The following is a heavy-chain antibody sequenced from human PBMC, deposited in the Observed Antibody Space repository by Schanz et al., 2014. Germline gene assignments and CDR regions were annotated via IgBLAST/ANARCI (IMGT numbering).Heavy chain of an antibody. D-gene: IGHD6-19*01. V-gene: IGHV3-23*01. J-gene: IGHJ6*03. CDR3: ARDHQWLARYYMDV. Sequence: EVQLLESGGGLVQPGGSLRLSCAASGFTFSSYAMSWVRQAPGKGLEWVSAISGSGGSTYYADSVKGRFIISRDNSKNNSKNTLYVQMNSLRAEDTAVYYCARDHQWLARYYMDVWGKGTTVTVSS. CDR1: GFTFSSYA. CDR2: ISGSGGST.